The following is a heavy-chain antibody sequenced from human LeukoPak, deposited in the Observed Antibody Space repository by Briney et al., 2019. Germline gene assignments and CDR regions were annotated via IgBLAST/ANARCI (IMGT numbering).Heavy chain of an antibody. J-gene: IGHJ4*02. CDR2: IKQDGSEK. V-gene: IGHV3-7*01. CDR3: ARDRSVRGFDY. Sequence: GGSLRLSCVGSGFTFNNAWMNWVRQAPGKGLEWVANIKQDGSEKYYVDSVKGRFTISRDNAKNSLYLQMNSLRAEDTAVYYCARDRSVRGFDYWGQGTLVTVSS. CDR1: GFTFNNAW. D-gene: IGHD4-11*01.